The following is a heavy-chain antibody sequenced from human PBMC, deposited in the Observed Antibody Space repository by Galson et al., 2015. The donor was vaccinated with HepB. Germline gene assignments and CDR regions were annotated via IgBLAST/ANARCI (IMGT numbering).Heavy chain of an antibody. J-gene: IGHJ4*02. Sequence: SVKVSCKASGYTFTSHAMNWVRQAPGQGLEWMGWINTNTGNPTYAQGFTGRFVLSLDTSVSTAYLQISSLEAEDTAVYYCARPLGGFGGKYYFGDWGQGTLVTVSS. D-gene: IGHD3-16*01. CDR2: INTNTGNP. V-gene: IGHV7-4-1*02. CDR1: GYTFTSHA. CDR3: ARPLGGFGGKYYFGD.